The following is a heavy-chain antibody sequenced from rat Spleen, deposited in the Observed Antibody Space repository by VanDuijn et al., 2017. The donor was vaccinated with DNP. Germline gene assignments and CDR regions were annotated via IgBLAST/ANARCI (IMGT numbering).Heavy chain of an antibody. CDR1: GFTFSNYD. V-gene: IGHV5-7*01. J-gene: IGHJ2*01. Sequence: EAQLVESGGGLVQPGRSMKLSCAASGFTFSNYDMAWVRQAPTKGLEWVASISYTGSSTYYRDSVKGRFTISRDNAKSTLYLQMDSLRSEDTATYYCARPDYWGQGVMVTVSS. CDR3: ARPDY. CDR2: ISYTGSST.